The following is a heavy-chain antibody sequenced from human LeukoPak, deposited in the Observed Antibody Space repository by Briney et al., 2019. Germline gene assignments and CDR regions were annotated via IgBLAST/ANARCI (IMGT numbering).Heavy chain of an antibody. CDR1: GFTFSNYA. V-gene: IGHV4-38-2*01. CDR2: MYHSEST. J-gene: IGHJ3*01. Sequence: GSLRLSCSVSGFTFSNYAMHWIRQPPGMGLEWIGNMYHSESTHYNPSLKSRVTISADTSKNQFSLKLSSVTAADTAVYYCARFDHVWETHGMDAFDLWGQGTMVTVSS. D-gene: IGHD3-16*01. CDR3: ARFDHVWETHGMDAFDL.